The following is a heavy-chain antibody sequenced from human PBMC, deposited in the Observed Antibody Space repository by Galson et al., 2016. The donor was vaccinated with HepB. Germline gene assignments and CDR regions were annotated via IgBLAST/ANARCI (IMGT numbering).Heavy chain of an antibody. CDR2: IWSGGSKE. CDR3: AREGRYSTSSWSICMAGRRTDYNGMDV. V-gene: IGHV3-33*02. Sequence: SLRLSCAASGFTFRSYGMHWVRQAPGKGLEWVAVIWSGGSKEYYSDAAKGRFTISRDNYPNTVFLQMNSMRTEDGAVYYVAREGRYSTSSWSICMAGRRTDYNGMDVWGQGTTVTV. D-gene: IGHD6-6*01. J-gene: IGHJ6*02. CDR1: GFTFRSYG.